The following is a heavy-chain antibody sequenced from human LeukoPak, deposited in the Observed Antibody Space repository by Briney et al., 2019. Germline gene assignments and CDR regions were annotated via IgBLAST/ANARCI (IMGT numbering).Heavy chain of an antibody. CDR1: GGSICSYY. CDR2: IYYSGST. J-gene: IGHJ5*02. Sequence: SETLSLTCTVSGGSICSYYWSWIRQPPGKGLEWIGYIYYSGSTNYNPSLKSRVTISVDMSKNQFSLKLSSVTAADTAVYYCAREVATIPNWFDPWGQGTLVTVSS. CDR3: AREVATIPNWFDP. V-gene: IGHV4-59*01. D-gene: IGHD5-12*01.